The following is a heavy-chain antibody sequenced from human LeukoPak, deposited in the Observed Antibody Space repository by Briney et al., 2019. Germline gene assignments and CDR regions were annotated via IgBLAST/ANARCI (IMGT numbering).Heavy chain of an antibody. V-gene: IGHV3-30*03. Sequence: GGSLRLSCAASGFTFSSYGMHWVRQAPGKGLEWVAVISYDGSNKYYADSVKGRFTISRDNSKNTLYLQMNSLRAEDTAVYYCARGGAYYYYMDVWGKGTTVTVSS. CDR2: ISYDGSNK. D-gene: IGHD4/OR15-4a*01. CDR1: GFTFSSYG. J-gene: IGHJ6*03. CDR3: ARGGAYYYYMDV.